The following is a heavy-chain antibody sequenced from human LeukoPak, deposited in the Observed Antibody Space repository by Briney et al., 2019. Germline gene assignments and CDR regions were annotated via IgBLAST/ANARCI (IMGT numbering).Heavy chain of an antibody. CDR3: AAEKPYGDRHYFDY. CDR2: IYSGGST. CDR1: GLAVSSNY. D-gene: IGHD4-17*01. V-gene: IGHV3-66*01. J-gene: IGHJ4*02. Sequence: AGGSLRLSCAASGLAVSSNYMSWVRHAPGKGLEWVSVIYSGGSTYYADSVKGRFTISRDNSKNTLYLQMNSLRAEDTAVYYCAAEKPYGDRHYFDYWGQGTLVTVSS.